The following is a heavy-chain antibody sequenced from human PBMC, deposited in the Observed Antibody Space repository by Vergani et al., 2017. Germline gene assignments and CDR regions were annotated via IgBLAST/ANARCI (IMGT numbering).Heavy chain of an antibody. CDR1: GGSISSGGYY. Sequence: QVQLQESGPGLVKPSQTLSLTCTVSGGSISSGGYYWSWIRQHPGKGLEWIGYIYYSGSTYYNTSLKSRVTISVDTSKNQFSLKLSSVTAADTAVYYCARPPAAGIFRGAFDIWGQGTMVTVSS. CDR2: IYYSGST. J-gene: IGHJ3*02. V-gene: IGHV4-30-4*08. D-gene: IGHD6-13*01. CDR3: ARPPAAGIFRGAFDI.